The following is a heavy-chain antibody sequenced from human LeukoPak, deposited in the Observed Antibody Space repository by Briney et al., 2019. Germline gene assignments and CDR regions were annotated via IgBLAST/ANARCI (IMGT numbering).Heavy chain of an antibody. CDR2: ISGSGGST. D-gene: IGHD3-22*01. CDR1: GFTFSSYA. J-gene: IGHJ4*02. V-gene: IGHV3-23*01. CDR3: AKDHGGIFRYYYDSSGITRYFDY. Sequence: QPGGSLRLSCAASGFTFSSYAMSWVRQAPGKGLEWVSAISGSGGSTYYADSVKGRFTISRDNSKNTLYLQMNSLRAEDTAVYYCAKDHGGIFRYYYDSSGITRYFDYWGQGTLVTVSS.